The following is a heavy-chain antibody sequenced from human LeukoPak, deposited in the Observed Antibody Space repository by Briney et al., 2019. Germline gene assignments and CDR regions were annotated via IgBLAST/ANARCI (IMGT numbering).Heavy chain of an antibody. V-gene: IGHV3-23*01. J-gene: IGHJ4*02. CDR2: ISGSGGST. CDR1: GFTVSSNY. CDR3: AKVTGLRSIGPTDY. D-gene: IGHD4-17*01. Sequence: GGSLRLSCAASGFTVSSNYMSWVRQAPGKGLEWVSAISGSGGSTYYADSVKGRFTISRDNSKNTLYLQMNSLRAEDTAVYYCAKVTGLRSIGPTDYWGQGTLVTVSS.